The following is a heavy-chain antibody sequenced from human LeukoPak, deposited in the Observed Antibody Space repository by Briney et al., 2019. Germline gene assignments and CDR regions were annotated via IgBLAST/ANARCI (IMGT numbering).Heavy chain of an antibody. CDR2: IYTSGST. Sequence: SETLSLTCTVSGGSISSYYWSWIRQPAGKGLEWIGRIYTSGSTNYNPSLKSRVTMSVDTSKSQFSLKLSSVTAADTAVYYCATSGYSSSWYNLEYFQHWGQGTLVTVSS. J-gene: IGHJ1*01. CDR1: GGSISSYY. CDR3: ATSGYSSSWYNLEYFQH. V-gene: IGHV4-4*07. D-gene: IGHD6-13*01.